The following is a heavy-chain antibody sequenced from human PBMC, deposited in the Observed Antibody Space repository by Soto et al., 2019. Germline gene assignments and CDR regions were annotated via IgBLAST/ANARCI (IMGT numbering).Heavy chain of an antibody. CDR3: ARDRFLDDFYYYGMDV. D-gene: IGHD3-3*01. CDR2: INPSGGST. V-gene: IGHV1-46*01. CDR1: GYTFTSYY. J-gene: IGHJ6*02. Sequence: ASVKVSCTASGYTFTSYYMHWVRQAPGQGLEWMGIINPSGGSTSYAQKFQGRVTMTRDTSTSTVYMELSSLRSEDTAVYYCARDRFLDDFYYYGMDVWGQGTTVTVSS.